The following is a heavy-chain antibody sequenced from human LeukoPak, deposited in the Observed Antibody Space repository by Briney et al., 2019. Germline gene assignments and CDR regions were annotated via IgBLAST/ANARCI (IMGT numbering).Heavy chain of an antibody. D-gene: IGHD6-13*01. J-gene: IGHJ4*02. Sequence: PGGSLRLSCAASGFDFATYWMFWVRQAPGKGLVWVAQINSDGSGATYGDSAKGRFSISRDNAKNTLFLYMSGLRAEDTAVYYCARGTSTAPGNDYWGQGTLVAVSS. V-gene: IGHV3-74*01. CDR2: INSDGSGA. CDR1: GFDFATYW. CDR3: ARGTSTAPGNDY.